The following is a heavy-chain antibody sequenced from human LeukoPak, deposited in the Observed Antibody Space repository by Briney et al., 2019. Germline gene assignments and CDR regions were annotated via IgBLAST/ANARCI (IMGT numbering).Heavy chain of an antibody. CDR1: GFTFDDYA. CDR3: AGPTYYDFWSGNLDL. Sequence: GGSLRLSCAASGFTFDDYAMHWVRQAPGKGLEWVSDISWNSGSIGYADSVKGRFTISRDNAKNSLYLQMNSLRAEDTAVYYCAGPTYYDFWSGNLDLWGQGTLVTVSS. D-gene: IGHD3-3*01. CDR2: ISWNSGSI. V-gene: IGHV3-9*01. J-gene: IGHJ4*02.